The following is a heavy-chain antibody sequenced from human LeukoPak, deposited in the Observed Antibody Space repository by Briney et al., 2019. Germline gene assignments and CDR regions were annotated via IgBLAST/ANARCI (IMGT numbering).Heavy chain of an antibody. CDR2: INPNSGGT. D-gene: IGHD5-12*01. Sequence: GASVKVSCKASGYSFTNYAMNWVRQAPGQGLEWMGWINPNSGGTNYAQKFQGRVTMTRDTSIDTAYMQLSRLRSDDTAVYCCAKDRYGDYEAPFHYYMDAWGRGTTVTASS. J-gene: IGHJ6*03. CDR3: AKDRYGDYEAPFHYYMDA. CDR1: GYSFTNYA. V-gene: IGHV1-2*02.